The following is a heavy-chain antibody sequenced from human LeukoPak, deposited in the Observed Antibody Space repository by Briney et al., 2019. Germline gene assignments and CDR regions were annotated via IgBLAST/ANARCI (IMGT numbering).Heavy chain of an antibody. Sequence: SETLSLTCTVSGYSISSGYYWGWLRQPPGKGLEGIGSIYHSGSTYYSRSLKIRVTISVDTSKNQFSLKLSSVTAADTAVYYCARPPSYDSSGYRDYWGQGNLVTASS. D-gene: IGHD3-22*01. V-gene: IGHV4-38-2*02. CDR2: IYHSGST. CDR1: GYSISSGYY. J-gene: IGHJ4*02. CDR3: ARPPSYDSSGYRDY.